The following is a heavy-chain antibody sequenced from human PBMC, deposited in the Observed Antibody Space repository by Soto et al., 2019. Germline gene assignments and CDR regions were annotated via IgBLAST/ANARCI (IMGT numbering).Heavy chain of an antibody. Sequence: EVQLLESGGGLVQPGGSLRLSCAASGFTFSGYAMSWVRQAPGKGLEWVSAISGSGGSTYYADSVKGRFTISRDNSKNTLYLQMNSLRAEDTAVYYCAKDRGGYYYDSSGYYEFDYWGQGTLVTVSS. D-gene: IGHD3-22*01. CDR3: AKDRGGYYYDSSGYYEFDY. CDR2: ISGSGGST. CDR1: GFTFSGYA. J-gene: IGHJ4*02. V-gene: IGHV3-23*01.